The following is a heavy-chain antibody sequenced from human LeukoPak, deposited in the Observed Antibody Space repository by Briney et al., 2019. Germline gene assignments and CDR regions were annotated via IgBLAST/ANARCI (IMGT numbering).Heavy chain of an antibody. V-gene: IGHV3-20*01. CDR3: ARAGSFSSSWYSDAFDI. CDR2: INWNGGST. CDR1: GFTFDDYG. J-gene: IGHJ3*02. Sequence: PGGSLRLSCAASGFTFDDYGMSWVRQAPGKGLEWVSGINWNGGSTGYADSVKGRFTISRDNAKNSLYLQMNSLRAEDTALYHCARAGSFSSSWYSDAFDIWGQGTMVTVSS. D-gene: IGHD6-13*01.